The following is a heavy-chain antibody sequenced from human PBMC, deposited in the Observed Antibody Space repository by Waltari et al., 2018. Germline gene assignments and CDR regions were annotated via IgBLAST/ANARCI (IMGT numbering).Heavy chain of an antibody. V-gene: IGHV4-38-2*01. CDR1: GYSISSGYY. D-gene: IGHD3-10*01. CDR3: ARVTMVRGVIPFDY. J-gene: IGHJ4*02. CDR2: IYHSGIT. Sequence: QVQLQESGPGLVKPSETLSLTCAVSGYSISSGYYWGWIRQPPGKGLEWIGSIYHSGITYYNPSLKSRVTISVDTSKNQFSLKLSSVTAADTAVYYCARVTMVRGVIPFDYWGQGTLVTVSS.